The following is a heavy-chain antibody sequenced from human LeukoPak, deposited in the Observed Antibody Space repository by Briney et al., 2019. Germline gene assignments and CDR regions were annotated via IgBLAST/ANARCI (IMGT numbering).Heavy chain of an antibody. CDR2: IYYSGST. Sequence: SETLSLTCTVSGGSISTSSYYWGWIRQPPGKGLEWIGSIYYSGSTYYNPSLKSRVTISVDTSKNQFSLKLSSVTAADTAVYFXXGRYSYGYFAFDIWGQGTMVTVSS. V-gene: IGHV4-39*07. D-gene: IGHD5-18*01. CDR1: GGSISTSSYY. CDR3: XGRYSYGYFAFDI. J-gene: IGHJ3*02.